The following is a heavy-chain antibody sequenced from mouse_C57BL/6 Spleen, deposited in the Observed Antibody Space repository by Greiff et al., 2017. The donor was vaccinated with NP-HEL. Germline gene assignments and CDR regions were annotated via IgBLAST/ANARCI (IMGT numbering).Heavy chain of an antibody. CDR3: SGLLRDYFDY. J-gene: IGHJ2*01. CDR2: IDPSDSYT. Sequence: QVQLQQPGAELVKPGASVKLSCKASGYTFTSYWMQWVKQRPGQGLEWIGEIDPSDSYTNYNQKFKGKATLTVDTSSSTAYMQLSSLTSEDSAVYYCSGLLRDYFDYWGQGTTLTVSS. CDR1: GYTFTSYW. V-gene: IGHV1-50*01. D-gene: IGHD1-1*01.